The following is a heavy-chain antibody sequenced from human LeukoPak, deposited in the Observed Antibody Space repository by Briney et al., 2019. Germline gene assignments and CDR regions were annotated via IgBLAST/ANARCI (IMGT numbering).Heavy chain of an antibody. CDR1: GYYW. Sequence: GGSLRLSCAASGYYWMSWVRQAPGKGLEWVANIKQDGSEKYYVDSVKGRFTISRDNAKNSLYLQMNSLRDEDTAVYYCAGSSGWARYFDYWGQGTLVTVSS. CDR3: AGSSGWARYFDY. D-gene: IGHD6-19*01. CDR2: IKQDGSEK. J-gene: IGHJ4*02. V-gene: IGHV3-7*05.